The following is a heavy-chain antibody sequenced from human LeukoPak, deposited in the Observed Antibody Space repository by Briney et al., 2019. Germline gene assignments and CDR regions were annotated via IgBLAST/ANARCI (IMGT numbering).Heavy chain of an antibody. CDR2: IYYNGST. D-gene: IGHD3-10*01. V-gene: IGHV4-59*08. J-gene: IGHJ6*02. CDR1: GGSISSYY. CDR3: ARHFGVSYYYYGMDV. Sequence: PSETLSLTCTVSGGSISSYYWSWIRQPPGKGLEWIGYIYYNGSTNYNPSLKSRVTISVDTSKNQFSLKLSSVTAADTAVYYCARHFGVSYYYYGMDVWGQGTTVTVSS.